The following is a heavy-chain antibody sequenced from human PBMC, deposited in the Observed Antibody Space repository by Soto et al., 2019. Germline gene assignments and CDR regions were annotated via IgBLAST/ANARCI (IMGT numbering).Heavy chain of an antibody. Sequence: SQTLSLTCAISGDSVSSNSAAWNWIRQSPSRGLEWLGRTYYRSKWYNDYAVSVKSRITINPDTSKNQFSLQLNSVTPEDTAVYYCAREGSGSYYTIYYYYYGMDVWGQGTTVTVSS. CDR3: AREGSGSYYTIYYYYYGMDV. J-gene: IGHJ6*02. CDR2: TYYRSKWYN. D-gene: IGHD1-26*01. CDR1: GDSVSSNSAA. V-gene: IGHV6-1*01.